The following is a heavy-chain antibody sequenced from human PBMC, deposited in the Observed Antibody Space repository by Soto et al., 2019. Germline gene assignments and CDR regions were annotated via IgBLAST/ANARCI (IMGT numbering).Heavy chain of an antibody. CDR3: AREQIGYCTNGVCRSPYYFDS. V-gene: IGHV4-59*01. J-gene: IGHJ4*02. CDR2: IYYSGST. Sequence: TLSLTCTVSGFSIISYYWSWIRQPPGKELEWIGYIYYSGSTNYNPSLKSRVTISVDTSKNQFSLKLSSVTAADTTVYYCAREQIGYCTNGVCRSPYYFDSLGQGTLVTVSS. D-gene: IGHD2-8*01. CDR1: GFSIISYY.